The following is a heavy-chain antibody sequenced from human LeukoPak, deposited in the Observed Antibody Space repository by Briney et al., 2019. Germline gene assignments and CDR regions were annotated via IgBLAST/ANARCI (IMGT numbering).Heavy chain of an antibody. CDR1: GGSISSGDYY. CDR2: IYYSGST. J-gene: IGHJ5*02. Sequence: PSETLSLTCTVSGGSISSGDYYWSWIRQPPGKCLEWIGYIYYSGSTYYNPSLKSRVTISVDTSKNQFSLRLSSVTAADTAVYYCARVSRGWFDPWGQGTLVTVSS. V-gene: IGHV4-30-4*01. CDR3: ARVSRGWFDP.